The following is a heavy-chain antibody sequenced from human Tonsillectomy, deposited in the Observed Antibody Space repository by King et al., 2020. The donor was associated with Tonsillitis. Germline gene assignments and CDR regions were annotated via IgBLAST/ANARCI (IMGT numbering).Heavy chain of an antibody. V-gene: IGHV4-4*07. J-gene: IGHJ4*02. D-gene: IGHD3-22*01. CDR1: GGSITSYY. Sequence: QLQESGPGLVKPSETLSLTCTVSGGSITSYYWSWIRQPAGKGLEWIGRIDTSGSTNYNPSLKSRITMSVDTSKNQFSLRLTSVTAADTAVYFCASDRYYDSSGNYYELGYWGQGILVTVSS. CDR3: ASDRYYDSSGNYYELGY. CDR2: IDTSGST.